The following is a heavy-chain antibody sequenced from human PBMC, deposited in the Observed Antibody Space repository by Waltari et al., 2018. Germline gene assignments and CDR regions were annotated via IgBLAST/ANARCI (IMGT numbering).Heavy chain of an antibody. V-gene: IGHV4-61*09. J-gene: IGHJ3*02. CDR2: IYTSGST. D-gene: IGHD5-12*01. CDR1: GGSISSGSYY. CDR3: ARVDPNDIVATIDAFDI. Sequence: QVQLQESGPGLVKPSQTLSLTCTVSGGSISSGSYYGSWIRQPAGKGLEWIGYIYTSGSTNYNPSLKSRVTISVDTSKNQFSLKLSSVTAADTAVYYCARVDPNDIVATIDAFDIWGQGTMVTVSS.